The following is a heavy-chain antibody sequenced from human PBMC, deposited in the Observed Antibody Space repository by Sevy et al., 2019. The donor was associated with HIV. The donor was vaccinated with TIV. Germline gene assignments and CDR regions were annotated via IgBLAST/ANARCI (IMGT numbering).Heavy chain of an antibody. Sequence: GGSLRLSWAASGFTFAKYRMSWVRQAPGRGLEWVASFSFGCGRINYADSVKGRFTISRDDSKNTLFLQMNSLRAEDTATYFCAREGCYEAYDYWGQGTLVTVSS. CDR3: AREGCYEAYDY. J-gene: IGHJ4*02. D-gene: IGHD3-16*01. CDR1: GFTFAKYR. V-gene: IGHV3-23*01. CDR2: FSFGCGRI.